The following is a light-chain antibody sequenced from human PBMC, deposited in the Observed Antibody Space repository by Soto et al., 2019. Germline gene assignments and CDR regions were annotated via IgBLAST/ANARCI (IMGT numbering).Light chain of an antibody. J-gene: IGLJ3*02. CDR3: VLYMGSGISV. CDR2: STN. V-gene: IGLV8-61*01. CDR1: SGSVXXXXY. Sequence: QTVVTQEPSFSVSPGGTVXLTCGLSSGSVXXXXYPSWYQQTPGQAPRTLIYSTNTRSSGVPDRFSGSILGNKAALTITGAQADDESDYYCVLYMGSGISVFGGGTKLTVL.